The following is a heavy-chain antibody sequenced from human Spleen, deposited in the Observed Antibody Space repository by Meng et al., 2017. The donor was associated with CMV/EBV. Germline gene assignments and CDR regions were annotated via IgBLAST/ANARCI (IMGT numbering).Heavy chain of an antibody. J-gene: IGHJ4*02. V-gene: IGHV3-49*04. CDR3: ARDLVAVEDY. CDR1: GFTFGDYA. Sequence: GESLKISCTASGFTFGDYAMSWVRQAPGKGLEWVGFIRSKAYGGTTEYAASVKGRFTISRDDSKSIAYLQMNSLKTEDTAVYYCARDLVAVEDYWGQGTLVTVSS. D-gene: IGHD2-2*01. CDR2: IRSKAYGGTT.